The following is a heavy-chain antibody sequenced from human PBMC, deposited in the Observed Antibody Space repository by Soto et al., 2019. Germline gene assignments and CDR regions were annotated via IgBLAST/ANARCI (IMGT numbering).Heavy chain of an antibody. V-gene: IGHV1-18*01. CDR3: ATERGAYDSSGSVFGTFDY. D-gene: IGHD3-22*01. CDR2: ISAYNGNT. J-gene: IGHJ4*02. CDR1: GYTFTSYG. Sequence: ASVKVSCKASGYTFTSYGISWVRQAPGQGLEWMGWISAYNGNTNYAQKLQGRVTITRDTSASTAYMELSSLRSEDTAVYYCATERGAYDSSGSVFGTFDYWGQGTLVTVSS.